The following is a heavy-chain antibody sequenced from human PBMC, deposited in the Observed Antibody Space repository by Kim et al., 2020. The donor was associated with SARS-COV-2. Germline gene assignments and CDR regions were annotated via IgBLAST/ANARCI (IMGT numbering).Heavy chain of an antibody. D-gene: IGHD3-16*01. J-gene: IGHJ3*02. CDR1: GFIFRSYG. Sequence: GGSLRLSCAASGFIFRSYGMHWVRQAPGKGLEWVTFMSYDGCDKYYADSVKGRFTISRDNSKSTLYLQMNSLRAEDTAVYYCATEGGGVDAFDIWGQGTMVTVSS. CDR2: MSYDGCDK. CDR3: ATEGGGVDAFDI. V-gene: IGHV3-30*03.